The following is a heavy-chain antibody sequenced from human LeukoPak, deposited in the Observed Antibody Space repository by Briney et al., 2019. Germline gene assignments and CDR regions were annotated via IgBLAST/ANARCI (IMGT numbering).Heavy chain of an antibody. Sequence: ASVTVSCKASGYTFTSYDINWVRQAPGQGLEWMGWVNPNSGNTGYAQKFQGRVTMTRNTSISTAYMELSSLRSEDTAVYYCARGLVVMTSLYDYWGQGTLVTVSS. CDR1: GYTFTSYD. V-gene: IGHV1-8*01. CDR2: VNPNSGNT. D-gene: IGHD3-22*01. CDR3: ARGLVVMTSLYDY. J-gene: IGHJ4*02.